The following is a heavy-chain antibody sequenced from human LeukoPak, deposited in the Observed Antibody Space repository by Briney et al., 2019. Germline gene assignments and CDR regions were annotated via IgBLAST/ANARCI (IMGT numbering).Heavy chain of an antibody. Sequence: GGSLRLSCAASGFTFSSYAMSWVRQAPGKGLEWVSAISGSGGSTYYADSVKGRFTISRDNSKNTLYLQMNSLRAEDTAVYYCAKDIGYCSGGSCYTDFDYWGQRTLVTVSS. CDR1: GFTFSSYA. D-gene: IGHD2-15*01. CDR2: ISGSGGST. J-gene: IGHJ4*02. CDR3: AKDIGYCSGGSCYTDFDY. V-gene: IGHV3-23*01.